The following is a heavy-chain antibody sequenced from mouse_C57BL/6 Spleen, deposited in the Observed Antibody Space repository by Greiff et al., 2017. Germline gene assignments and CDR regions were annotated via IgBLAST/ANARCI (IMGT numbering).Heavy chain of an antibody. V-gene: IGHV14-4*01. Sequence: EVMLVESGAELVRPGASVKLSCTASGFNIKDDYMHWVKQRPEQGLEWIGWIDPENGDTEYASKFQGKATITADTSSNTAYLQLSSLTSEDTAVYYCTTSYSYWYFDVWGTGTTVTVSS. CDR3: TTSYSYWYFDV. CDR1: GFNIKDDY. CDR2: IDPENGDT. J-gene: IGHJ1*03. D-gene: IGHD2-12*01.